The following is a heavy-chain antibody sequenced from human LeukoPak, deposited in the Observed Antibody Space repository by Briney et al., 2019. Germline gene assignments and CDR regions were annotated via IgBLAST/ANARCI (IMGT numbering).Heavy chain of an antibody. CDR2: INPNSGGT. V-gene: IGHV1-2*02. Sequence: GASVKVSCKASGYTFTGYYMHWVRQAPGQGLEWMGWINPNSGGTNYAQKFQGRVTMTRDTSISTAYMELSRLRSDDTAVYYCARVGLDSSGYYAPPDYWGQGTLVTVSS. CDR1: GYTFTGYY. CDR3: ARVGLDSSGYYAPPDY. J-gene: IGHJ4*02. D-gene: IGHD3-22*01.